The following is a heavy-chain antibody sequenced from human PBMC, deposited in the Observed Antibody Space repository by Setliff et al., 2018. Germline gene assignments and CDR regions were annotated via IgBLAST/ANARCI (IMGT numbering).Heavy chain of an antibody. CDR3: ARRTGFAVAGFDY. J-gene: IGHJ4*01. CDR2: IYPGDSET. Sequence: GESLKISCQGSGYTFARHWSAWVRQVPGKGLEWMAIIYPGDSETRYNPSFQGQVTISADKSINTSYLQWSSLKASDTAIYFCARRTGFAVAGFDYWGRGTLVTVSS. V-gene: IGHV5-51*01. D-gene: IGHD6-19*01. CDR1: GYTFARHW.